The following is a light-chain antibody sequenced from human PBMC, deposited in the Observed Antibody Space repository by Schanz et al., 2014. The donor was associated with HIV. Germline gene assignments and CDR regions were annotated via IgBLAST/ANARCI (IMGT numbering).Light chain of an antibody. CDR3: QQYGTSPKT. CDR1: QSVSSY. CDR2: YAS. V-gene: IGKV3-20*01. J-gene: IGKJ1*01. Sequence: EIVLTQSPGTLSLSPGERATLSCRASQSVSSYLAWYQQKPGQAPRLLIFYASTRATGIPDRFSGSGSGTDFTLTISRLEPEDFAVYYCQQYGTSPKTFGQGTKVEIK.